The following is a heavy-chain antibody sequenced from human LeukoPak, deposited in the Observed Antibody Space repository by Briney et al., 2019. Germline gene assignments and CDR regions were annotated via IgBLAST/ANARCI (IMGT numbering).Heavy chain of an antibody. V-gene: IGHV3-30-3*01. Sequence: GGSLRLSCAASGFTFSNYAIYWVRQAPGKGLEWVAVISYDGRNKYYADSVKGRFTISRDDSKNTLYLQMNSLRAEDTAVYYCARVGEGATFQFDYWGQGTLVTVSS. D-gene: IGHD1-26*01. CDR3: ARVGEGATFQFDY. CDR1: GFTFSNYA. J-gene: IGHJ4*02. CDR2: ISYDGRNK.